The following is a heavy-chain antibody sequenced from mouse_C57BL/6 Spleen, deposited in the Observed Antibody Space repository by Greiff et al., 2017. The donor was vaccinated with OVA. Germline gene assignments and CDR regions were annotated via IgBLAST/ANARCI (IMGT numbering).Heavy chain of an antibody. CDR2: IYPGDGDT. J-gene: IGHJ2*01. V-gene: IGHV1-82*01. CDR1: GYAFSSSW. Sequence: QVQLQQSGPELVKPGASVKISCKASGYAFSSSWMNWVKQRPGKGLEWIGRIYPGDGDTNYNGKFKGKATLTADKSSSTAYMQLSSLTSEDSAVYFCAREEDSDYFDYWGQGTTLTVSS. CDR3: AREEDSDYFDY.